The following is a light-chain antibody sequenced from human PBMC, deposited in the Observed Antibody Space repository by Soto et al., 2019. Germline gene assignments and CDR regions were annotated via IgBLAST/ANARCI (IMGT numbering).Light chain of an antibody. J-gene: IGLJ1*01. CDR3: QSYDSGLSYV. CDR1: SSNIGAGYD. CDR2: GNS. Sequence: QSVLTQPPSVSGAPGQRVTISCTGSSSNIGAGYDVHWYQHLPGTAPKLLIYGNSNRPSGVPDRCSGSKSGTSASLAITGLQAEDEADYYCQSYDSGLSYVFGTGTKVTVL. V-gene: IGLV1-40*01.